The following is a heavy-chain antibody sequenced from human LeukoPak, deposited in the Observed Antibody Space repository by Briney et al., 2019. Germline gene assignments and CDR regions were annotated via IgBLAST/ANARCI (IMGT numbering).Heavy chain of an antibody. CDR1: GFTFSSYW. CDR3: ARDPYTVTSYYYYMDV. D-gene: IGHD4-17*01. V-gene: IGHV3-7*01. J-gene: IGHJ6*03. Sequence: GGSLRLSCAASGFTFSSYWMSWVRQAPGKGLEGVANIKQDGSEKYYVDSVKGRFTISRDNAKNSLYLQMNSLRAEDTAVYYCARDPYTVTSYYYYMDVWGKGTTVTVSS. CDR2: IKQDGSEK.